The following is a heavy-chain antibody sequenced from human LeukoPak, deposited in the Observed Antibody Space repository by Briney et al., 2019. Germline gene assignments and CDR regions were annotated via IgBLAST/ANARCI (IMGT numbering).Heavy chain of an antibody. V-gene: IGHV1-18*01. CDR3: ARERRDFWSGYIAY. J-gene: IGHJ4*02. Sequence: ASVKVSCKASGYTFTSFGISWVRQAPGQGLEWMGWISAYNGNTDYAQNFQGRVSMTRDTSISTAYMELSRLRSDDTAVYYCARERRDFWSGYIAYWGQGTLVTVSS. CDR2: ISAYNGNT. D-gene: IGHD3-3*01. CDR1: GYTFTSFG.